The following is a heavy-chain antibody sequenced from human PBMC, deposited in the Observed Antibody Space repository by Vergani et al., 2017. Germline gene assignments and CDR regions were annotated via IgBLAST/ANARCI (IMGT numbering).Heavy chain of an antibody. CDR3: ARGAFVVPAARGFWFDP. D-gene: IGHD2-2*01. V-gene: IGHV1-69*01. CDR1: GGTFSSYA. J-gene: IGHJ5*02. Sequence: QVQLVQSGAEVKKPWFSVKVSCKASGGTFSSYAISWVRQAPGQGLEWMGGIIPIFGTANYAQKFQGRVTITADESTSTAYMELSSLRSEDTAVYYCARGAFVVPAARGFWFDPWGQGTLVTVSS. CDR2: IIPIFGTA.